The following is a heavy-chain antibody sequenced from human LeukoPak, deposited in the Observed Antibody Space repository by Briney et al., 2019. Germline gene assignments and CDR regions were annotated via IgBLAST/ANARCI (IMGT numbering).Heavy chain of an antibody. CDR2: ISGDESRT. Sequence: GGSLRLSCAASGFTFRSYWMHWVRQAPGKGLVWVSHISGDESRTTYADSVQGRFTISRDNAKNTLYLQMNSLRVEDTAVYYCARDDGYYYGSGTYYRHWGQGTLVTVSS. CDR1: GFTFRSYW. CDR3: ARDDGYYYGSGTYYRH. V-gene: IGHV3-74*01. D-gene: IGHD3-10*01. J-gene: IGHJ4*02.